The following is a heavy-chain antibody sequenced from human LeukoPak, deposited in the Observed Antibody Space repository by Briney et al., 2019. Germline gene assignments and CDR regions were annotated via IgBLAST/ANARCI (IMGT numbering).Heavy chain of an antibody. CDR3: AKCAVSLVVRGVIDY. D-gene: IGHD3-10*01. CDR1: GFTFSSYS. V-gene: IGHV3-23*01. J-gene: IGHJ4*02. Sequence: PGGSLRLSCAASGFTFSSYSMNWVRQAPGKGLEWVSAISGSGGSTYYADSVKGRFTISRDNSKNTLYLQMNSLRAEDTAVYYCAKCAVSLVVRGVIDYWGQGTLVTVSS. CDR2: ISGSGGST.